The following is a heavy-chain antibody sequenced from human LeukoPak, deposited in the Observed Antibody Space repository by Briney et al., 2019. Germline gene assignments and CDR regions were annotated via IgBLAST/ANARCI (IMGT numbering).Heavy chain of an antibody. D-gene: IGHD6-19*01. Sequence: ASVKVSCKASGYTFTSYDINWVRQAPGQGLEWMGWINPNSGGTNYAQKFQGRVTMTRDTSISTAYMELSRLRSDDTAVYYCAISSGWSFVVASWFDPWGQGTLVTVSS. CDR3: AISSGWSFVVASWFDP. CDR2: INPNSGGT. J-gene: IGHJ5*02. V-gene: IGHV1-2*02. CDR1: GYTFTSYD.